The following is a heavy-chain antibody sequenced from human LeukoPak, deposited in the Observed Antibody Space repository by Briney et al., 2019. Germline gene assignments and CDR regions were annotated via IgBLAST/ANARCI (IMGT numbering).Heavy chain of an antibody. CDR1: GFTFDDYA. J-gene: IGHJ4*02. V-gene: IGHV3-9*01. CDR3: AKDPIDCGGDCGDY. Sequence: QPGRSLRLSCAASGFTFDDYAMHWVRQAPGKGLEWVSGISWNSGSIGYADSVKGRFTISRDNSKNTLYLQMNSLRAEDTAVYYCAKDPIDCGGDCGDYWGQGTLVTVSS. D-gene: IGHD2-21*01. CDR2: ISWNSGSI.